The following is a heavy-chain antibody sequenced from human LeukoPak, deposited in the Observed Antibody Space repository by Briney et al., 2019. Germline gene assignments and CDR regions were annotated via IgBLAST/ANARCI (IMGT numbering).Heavy chain of an antibody. CDR3: PGGSGYGDRLDFFDY. V-gene: IGHV3-7*01. CDR1: GFTFRRHG. CDR2: IKQDGSQ. Sequence: GGSLRLSCAASGFTFRRHGMSWVRQAPGKGPEWVASIKQDGSQYYYDSVKERFITSRENAKNSLYLQMNSLRAEGTAVYSCPGGSGYGDRLDFFDYWGQGTLVTVSS. J-gene: IGHJ4*02. D-gene: IGHD4-17*01.